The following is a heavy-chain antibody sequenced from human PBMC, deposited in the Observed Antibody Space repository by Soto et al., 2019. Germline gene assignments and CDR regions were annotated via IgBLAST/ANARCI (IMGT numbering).Heavy chain of an antibody. CDR3: ERDHPKKHAFDI. Sequence: QVPLVESVGGVVQPGRSPSLSCAASGFTFSSYGMHWVRHAPGKGLEWVAVIWYDGSNKYYADSVKSRFTISRDNSKNTLYLQMNSLSAEATAVYYCERDHPKKHAFDIWGHGTMVTVSS. CDR2: IWYDGSNK. CDR1: GFTFSSYG. J-gene: IGHJ3*02. V-gene: IGHV3-33*01.